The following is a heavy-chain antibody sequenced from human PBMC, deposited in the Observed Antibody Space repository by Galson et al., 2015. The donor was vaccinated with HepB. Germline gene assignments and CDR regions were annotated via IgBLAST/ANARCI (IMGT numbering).Heavy chain of an antibody. D-gene: IGHD5-24*01. Sequence: SVKVSCKASGGTLTTYPITWVRQAPGQGLEWMGTIIPSLAIPNYARRFQGRVTITADRSTGTGYIQLSSLRSDDTAIYYCAREDRWLQVRRGIDSWGQGTLVTVSS. J-gene: IGHJ4*02. CDR3: AREDRWLQVRRGIDS. V-gene: IGHV1-69*04. CDR1: GGTLTTYP. CDR2: IIPSLAIP.